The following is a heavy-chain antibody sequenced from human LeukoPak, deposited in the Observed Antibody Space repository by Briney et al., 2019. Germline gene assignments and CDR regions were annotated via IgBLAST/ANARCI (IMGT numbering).Heavy chain of an antibody. CDR1: GYTFTGYY. CDR2: INPNSGGT. D-gene: IGHD3-22*01. J-gene: IGHJ5*02. Sequence: GASVKVSCKASGYTFTGYYMHWVRQAPGQGLEWMGWINPNSGGTNYAQKFQGWVTMTRDTSISTAYMELSRLRSDDTAVYYCATTPYYYDSSGYFRFDPWGQGTLVTVSS. V-gene: IGHV1-2*04. CDR3: ATTPYYYDSSGYFRFDP.